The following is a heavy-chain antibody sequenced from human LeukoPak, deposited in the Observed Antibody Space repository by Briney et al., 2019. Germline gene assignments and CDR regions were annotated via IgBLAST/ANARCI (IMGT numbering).Heavy chain of an antibody. J-gene: IGHJ4*02. CDR3: AGDSSSSIYFDY. D-gene: IGHD6-6*01. CDR1: GGSISSGSYY. CDR2: IYTSGST. Sequence: PSETLSLTCTVSGGSISSGSYYWSWIRQPAGKGLEWIGRIYTSGSTNYNPSLKSRVTISVDTSKNQFSLKLSSVTAADTAVYYCAGDSSSSIYFDYWGQGTLVTVSS. V-gene: IGHV4-61*02.